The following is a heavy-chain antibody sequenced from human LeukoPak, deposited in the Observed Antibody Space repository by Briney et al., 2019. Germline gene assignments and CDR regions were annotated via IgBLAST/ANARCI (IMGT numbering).Heavy chain of an antibody. CDR1: GGSFSSGGYY. CDR3: ARSSVVGAAGTIDY. J-gene: IGHJ4*02. V-gene: IGHV4-30-2*01. D-gene: IGHD1-26*01. CDR2: IYHSGST. Sequence: PSETLSLTCTVSGGSFSSGGYYWSWIRQPPGKGLEWIGWIYHSGSTYYNPSLKRLVTISVDRSKNQFSLKLSSVAAAATAGYYCARSSVVGAAGTIDYWGQGTLVTVSS.